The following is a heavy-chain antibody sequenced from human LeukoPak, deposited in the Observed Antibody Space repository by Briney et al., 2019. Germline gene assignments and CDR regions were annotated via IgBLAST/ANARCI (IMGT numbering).Heavy chain of an antibody. CDR3: ASLYYDILTGYDYYGMDV. J-gene: IGHJ6*04. D-gene: IGHD3-9*01. CDR1: EFTFISYW. V-gene: IGHV3-7*03. CDR2: KKQDGSEK. Sequence: GGSLGFSFPALEFTFISYWLSWVGQPPGKGLAGEANKKQDGSEKYYVDSVKGRFTISGDNAKNSLYLQMNSLRAEDTAVYYCASLYYDILTGYDYYGMDVWGKGTTVTVSS.